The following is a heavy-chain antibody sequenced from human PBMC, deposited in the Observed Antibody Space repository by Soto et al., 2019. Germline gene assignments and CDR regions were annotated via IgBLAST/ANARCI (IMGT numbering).Heavy chain of an antibody. Sequence: ASVKVSCKASGYTFTSYAMHWVRQAPGQRLEWMGWINAGNGNTKYSQKFQGRVTITRDTSASTAYMELSSLRSEDTAVYYCATGRDPRSAFDSWGQGTMVTVSS. D-gene: IGHD1-26*01. J-gene: IGHJ3*02. CDR2: INAGNGNT. CDR3: ATGRDPRSAFDS. CDR1: GYTFTSYA. V-gene: IGHV1-3*01.